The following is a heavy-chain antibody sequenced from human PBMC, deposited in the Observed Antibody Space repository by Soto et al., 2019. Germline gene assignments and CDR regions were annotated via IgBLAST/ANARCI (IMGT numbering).Heavy chain of an antibody. V-gene: IGHV4-59*01. Sequence: SETLSLTCTVSGGSISSYYWSWIRQPPGKGLEWIGYIYYSGSTNYNPSLKSRITISVDTSKNQFSLKLGSVTAADTAVYYCARGRTYSNSWGYYYYYYMDVWGKGTTVTVSS. CDR1: GGSISSYY. CDR2: IYYSGST. J-gene: IGHJ6*03. D-gene: IGHD4-4*01. CDR3: ARGRTYSNSWGYYYYYYMDV.